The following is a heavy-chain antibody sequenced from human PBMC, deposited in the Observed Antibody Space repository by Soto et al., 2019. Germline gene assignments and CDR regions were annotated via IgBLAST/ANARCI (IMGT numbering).Heavy chain of an antibody. V-gene: IGHV1-3*01. Sequence: ASVKVSCKASGYTFTSYAMHWVRQAPGQRLEWMGWINAGNGNTKYSQKFQGRVTITRDTSASTAYMELSSLRSEDTAVYYCARDGSWAYNSYYYMDVWGKGTMVTVSS. CDR2: INAGNGNT. CDR1: GYTFTSYA. J-gene: IGHJ6*03. CDR3: ARDGSWAYNSYYYMDV. D-gene: IGHD2-15*01.